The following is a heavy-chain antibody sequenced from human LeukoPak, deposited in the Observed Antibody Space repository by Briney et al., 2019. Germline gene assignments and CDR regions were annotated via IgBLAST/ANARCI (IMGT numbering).Heavy chain of an antibody. D-gene: IGHD3-16*01. CDR2: ISGSGGST. Sequence: GGSLRLSCAASGFTFSSYAMSWVRQAPGKGLEWVSAISGSGGSTYYADSVKGRLTISRDNSKNTLYLQMNSLRAEDTAVYYCAKAWFDYVWGSSADSWGQGTLVTVSS. J-gene: IGHJ5*01. CDR1: GFTFSSYA. CDR3: AKAWFDYVWGSSADS. V-gene: IGHV3-23*01.